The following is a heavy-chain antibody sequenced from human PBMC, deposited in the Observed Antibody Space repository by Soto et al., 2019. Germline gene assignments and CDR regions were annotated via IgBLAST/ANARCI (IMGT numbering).Heavy chain of an antibody. D-gene: IGHD4-17*01. CDR3: ARGSTTVTHGNFDY. V-gene: IGHV3-21*01. CDR1: GFTFSSYS. J-gene: IGHJ4*02. Sequence: EVQLVESGGGLVKPGGSLRLSCAASGFTFSSYSMNWVRQAPGKGLEWVSSISSSSSYIYYADSVKGRFTISRDNAKNSLYLQMNSLRAEDTAVYYCARGSTTVTHGNFDYWGQGTLVTVSS. CDR2: ISSSSSYI.